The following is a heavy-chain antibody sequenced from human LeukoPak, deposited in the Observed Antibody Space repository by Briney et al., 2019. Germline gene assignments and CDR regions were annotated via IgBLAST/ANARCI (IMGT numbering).Heavy chain of an antibody. CDR1: GVSISSYY. D-gene: IGHD6-19*01. CDR3: ARVGGWKSNWFDP. J-gene: IGHJ5*02. V-gene: IGHV4-59*01. Sequence: SETLSLTCTVSGVSISSYYWSWIRQPPGKGLEWIGYIYYSGSTNYNPSLKSRVTISVDTSKNQFSLKLSSVTAADTAVYYCARVGGWKSNWFDPWGQGTLVTVSS. CDR2: IYYSGST.